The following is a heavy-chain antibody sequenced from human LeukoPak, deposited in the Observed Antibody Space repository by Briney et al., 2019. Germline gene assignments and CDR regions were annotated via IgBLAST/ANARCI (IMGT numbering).Heavy chain of an antibody. CDR3: ARRGGDKDASDI. CDR2: ISSRGSNI. D-gene: IGHD4-17*01. V-gene: IGHV3-48*03. Sequence: GGSLRLSCAACRFTFSSYEMNWVRQAPGKGLEWVSYISSRGSNIYYADSVKGRFTISRDNAKNSLYLQMNSLRAEDTAVYYCARRGGDKDASDIWGQGTMVTVSS. CDR1: RFTFSSYE. J-gene: IGHJ3*02.